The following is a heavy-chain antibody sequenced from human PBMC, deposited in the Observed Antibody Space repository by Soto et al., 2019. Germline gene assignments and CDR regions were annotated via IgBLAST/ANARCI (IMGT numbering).Heavy chain of an antibody. CDR2: IYHTGNT. Sequence: SETLSLTCTVSGGSISDDSYWSWIRQTPGKGLEWIGYIYHTGNTYYNPSLRSRVSISVDKSKSQFSLKLISVTAADTAVYFCARAEYQLLSSVYWFDSWGQGTLVTVSS. J-gene: IGHJ5*01. CDR1: GGSISDDSY. D-gene: IGHD2-2*01. V-gene: IGHV4-30-4*01. CDR3: ARAEYQLLSSVYWFDS.